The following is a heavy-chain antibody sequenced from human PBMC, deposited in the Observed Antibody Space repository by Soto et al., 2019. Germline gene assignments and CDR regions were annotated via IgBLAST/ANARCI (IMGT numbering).Heavy chain of an antibody. CDR2: ISGSGGTT. Sequence: PVGSLRLSCIASGVTFSTYAMSWVRQAPGKGLEWVSAISGSGGTTYYADSVKGRFTISRDNSKNTLYLQMNSLRAEDTAVYYCAKHRAGFGSGSDTYYFDVWGQGTLVTVSS. J-gene: IGHJ4*02. V-gene: IGHV3-23*01. D-gene: IGHD3-10*01. CDR3: AKHRAGFGSGSDTYYFDV. CDR1: GVTFSTYA.